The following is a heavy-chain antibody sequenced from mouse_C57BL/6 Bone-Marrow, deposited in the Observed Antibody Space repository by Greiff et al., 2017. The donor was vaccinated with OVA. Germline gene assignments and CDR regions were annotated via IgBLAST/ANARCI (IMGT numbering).Heavy chain of an antibody. CDR3: VRHGNSDYAMDY. CDR2: IRSKSNNYAT. CDR1: GFSFNTYA. J-gene: IGHJ4*01. Sequence: DAGGGLVQPKGSLKLSCAASGFSFNTYAMNWVRQAPGKGLEWVARIRSKSNNYATYYADSVKDRFTISRDDSESMLYLQMNNLKTEDTAMYYCVRHGNSDYAMDYWGQGTSVTVSS. D-gene: IGHD2-1*01. V-gene: IGHV10-1*01.